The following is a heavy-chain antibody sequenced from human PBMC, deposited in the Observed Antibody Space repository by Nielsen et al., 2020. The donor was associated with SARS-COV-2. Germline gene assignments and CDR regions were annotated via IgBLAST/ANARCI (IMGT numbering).Heavy chain of an antibody. J-gene: IGHJ4*02. Sequence: GESLKISCAASGFTFSRYAMHWVRQAPGKGLEWVSSIGNSGDNIYYADSVKGRFTVSRDNSKNTLYLEMNSLRAEDTAVYYCARQFYGCNDYWGQGTLVTVSS. CDR2: IGNSGDNI. D-gene: IGHD3-10*01. V-gene: IGHV3-23*01. CDR1: GFTFSRYA. CDR3: ARQFYGCNDY.